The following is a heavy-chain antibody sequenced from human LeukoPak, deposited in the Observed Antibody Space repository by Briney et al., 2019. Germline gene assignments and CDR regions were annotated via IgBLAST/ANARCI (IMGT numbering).Heavy chain of an antibody. CDR3: ARMVRGVYNWFDP. CDR2: INPNSGGT. CDR1: GYTFTGYY. V-gene: IGHV1-2*02. D-gene: IGHD3-10*01. Sequence: ASVKVSFKASGYTFTGYYMHWVRQAPGQGLEWMGWINPNSGGTNYAQKFQGRVTMTRDTPISTAYMELSRLRSDDTAVYYCARMVRGVYNWFDPWGQGTLVTVSS. J-gene: IGHJ5*02.